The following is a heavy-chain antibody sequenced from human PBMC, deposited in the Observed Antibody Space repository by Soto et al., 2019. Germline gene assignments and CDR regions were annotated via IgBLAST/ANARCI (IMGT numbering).Heavy chain of an antibody. D-gene: IGHD5-18*01. Sequence: ASVKVSCKASGYTFTSYGISWVRQAPGQGLEWMGWISAYNGNTNYAQKLQGRVTMTTDTSTSTAYMELRSLRSDDTAVYYCARDHRNNRYSYGFYYYGMDVWGQGTTVTVSS. CDR3: ARDHRNNRYSYGFYYYGMDV. CDR1: GYTFTSYG. J-gene: IGHJ6*02. CDR2: ISAYNGNT. V-gene: IGHV1-18*01.